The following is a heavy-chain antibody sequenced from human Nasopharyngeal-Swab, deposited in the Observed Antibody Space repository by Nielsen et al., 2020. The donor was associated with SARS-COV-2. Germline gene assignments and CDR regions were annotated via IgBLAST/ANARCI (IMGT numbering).Heavy chain of an antibody. CDR1: GFTFSSYG. Sequence: GGSLTLSCAVSGFTFSSYGMHWVRHAPVNGLEWVAVISYDGSNKYYADSVKGRFTISRDNSKNTLYLQMNSLRAEDTAVYYCAKESRNEGWGLRYYFDYWGQGTLVTVSS. CDR2: ISYDGSNK. D-gene: IGHD1-26*01. J-gene: IGHJ4*02. CDR3: AKESRNEGWGLRYYFDY. V-gene: IGHV3-30*18.